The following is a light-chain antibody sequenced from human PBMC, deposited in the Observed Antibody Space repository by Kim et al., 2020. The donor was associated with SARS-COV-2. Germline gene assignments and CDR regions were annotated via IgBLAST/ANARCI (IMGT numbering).Light chain of an antibody. CDR3: TSHTGNSYV. J-gene: IGLJ1*01. V-gene: IGLV2-18*02. CDR1: SSDVGGYNR. CDR2: EVN. Sequence: PGKSVTSSCSGSSSDVGGYNRVSWYQQAPGAAPKLVIYEVNNRPSGVPARFSGSKSGNTASLTISGLQAEDEADYFCTSHTGNSYVFGAGTKVTVL.